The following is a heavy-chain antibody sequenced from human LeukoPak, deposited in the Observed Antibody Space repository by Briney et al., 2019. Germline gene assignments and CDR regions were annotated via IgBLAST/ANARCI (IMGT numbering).Heavy chain of an antibody. D-gene: IGHD4-17*01. J-gene: IGHJ5*02. V-gene: IGHV3-74*01. Sequence: GGSLRLSCAASGFTFSTYAMTWVRQTPGKGLVWVSRISSDGSTTHYADSVKGRFTISRDNAKNSLYLQMNSLRAEDTAVYYCARDRDDYGDYFRGNWFDPWGQGTLVTVSS. CDR2: ISSDGSTT. CDR1: GFTFSTYA. CDR3: ARDRDDYGDYFRGNWFDP.